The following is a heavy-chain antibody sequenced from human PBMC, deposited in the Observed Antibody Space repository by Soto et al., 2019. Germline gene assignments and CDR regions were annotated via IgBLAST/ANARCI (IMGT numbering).Heavy chain of an antibody. CDR2: ISHDGNNK. CDR1: GFTFNRHP. CDR3: ARASGHIYATLHGPFDH. Sequence: QVQLVESGGGVVRPGRSLRLSCAASGFTFNRHPLHWVRQAPGKGLERVAVISHDGNNKYYADSVKGRFTNSRENSMNMLYLQMHGLRTEDTAIFYCARASGHIYATLHGPFDHWGQGALVTVSS. J-gene: IGHJ4*02. D-gene: IGHD2-8*01. V-gene: IGHV3-30-3*01.